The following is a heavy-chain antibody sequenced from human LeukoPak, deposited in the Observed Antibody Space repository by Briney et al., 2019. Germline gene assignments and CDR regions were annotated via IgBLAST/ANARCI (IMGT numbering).Heavy chain of an antibody. CDR3: AKDVRSKSSGGDY. Sequence: GGSLRLSCAASGFTFSNCAINWVRQAPGKGLEWVSLISGSGRNSYYADSVKGRFTISRDNSKNTMYLQMNSLRAEDTAVYYCAKDVRSKSSGGDYWGQGTLVTVSS. J-gene: IGHJ4*02. CDR1: GFTFSNCA. CDR2: ISGSGRNS. V-gene: IGHV3-23*01. D-gene: IGHD6-19*01.